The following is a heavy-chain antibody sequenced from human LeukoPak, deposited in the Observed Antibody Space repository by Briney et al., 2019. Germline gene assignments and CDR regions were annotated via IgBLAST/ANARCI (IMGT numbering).Heavy chain of an antibody. CDR3: ARAQRGRGYNFGLGFDY. Sequence: PGGSLRLSCAASGFTFSSYAMHWVRQAPGKGLEWVAVISDDGSNKYYAESVKGRFTISRDNSMNTLYLQMNSLRAEDTAVYYCARAQRGRGYNFGLGFDYWGQETLVTVSS. CDR1: GFTFSSYA. V-gene: IGHV3-30-3*01. CDR2: ISDDGSNK. J-gene: IGHJ4*02. D-gene: IGHD5-18*01.